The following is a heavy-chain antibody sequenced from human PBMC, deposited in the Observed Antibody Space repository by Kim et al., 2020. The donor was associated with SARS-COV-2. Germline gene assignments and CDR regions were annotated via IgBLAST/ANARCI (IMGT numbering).Heavy chain of an antibody. V-gene: IGHV5-10-1*01. D-gene: IGHD3-3*01. CDR2: IDPSVSYT. CDR3: ARWERFLIYDYYYYGMDV. Sequence: GESLKISCKGSGYSFTSYWISWVRQMPGKGLEWMGRIDPSVSYTNYSPSFQGHVTISADKSISTAYLQWSSLKASDTAMYYCARWERFLIYDYYYYGMDVWGQGTTVTVSS. J-gene: IGHJ6*02. CDR1: GYSFTSYW.